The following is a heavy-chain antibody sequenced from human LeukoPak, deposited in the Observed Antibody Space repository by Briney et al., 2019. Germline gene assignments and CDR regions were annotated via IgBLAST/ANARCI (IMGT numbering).Heavy chain of an antibody. D-gene: IGHD3-22*01. J-gene: IGHJ4*02. CDR2: INPNSGGT. Sequence: ASVKVSCKASGYTFTGYYMHWVRPAPGQGLEWMGWINPNSGGTNYAQKFQGRVTMTRDTSISTAYMELSRLRSDDTAVYYCARARGYYDSSGYYRTTYYFDYWGQGTLVTVSS. CDR1: GYTFTGYY. V-gene: IGHV1-2*02. CDR3: ARARGYYDSSGYYRTTYYFDY.